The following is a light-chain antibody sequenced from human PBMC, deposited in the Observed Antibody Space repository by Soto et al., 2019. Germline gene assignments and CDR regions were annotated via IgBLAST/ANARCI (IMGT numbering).Light chain of an antibody. CDR2: GAS. CDR3: QQRSYPIT. CDR1: QSVSSN. Sequence: EIVLTQSPGTLSLSPGERATLSCRASQSVSSNLAWYQHKPGQAPRLLIYGASSRATGIPDRFSGSGSGTDFTLTISRLEPEDFAVYYCQQRSYPITFGQGTRLEI. V-gene: IGKV3-20*01. J-gene: IGKJ5*01.